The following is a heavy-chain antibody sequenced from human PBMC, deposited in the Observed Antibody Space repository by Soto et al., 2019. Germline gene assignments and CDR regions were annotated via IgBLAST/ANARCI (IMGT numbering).Heavy chain of an antibody. CDR1: GFSVNSYP. CDR3: TRKGGGAIGNSGFHDLFDP. D-gene: IGHD3-22*01. Sequence: QVQLVESGGGVVQPGRSLRLSCAASGFSVNSYPMLWLRRPPDKGLEWVAVVSVDGTEKFYADSVRGRFTGSRDKSENTLYLEMNSLRPEDRAVYYCTRKGGGAIGNSGFHDLFDPWGQGTLVTVSS. J-gene: IGHJ5*02. V-gene: IGHV3-30*07. CDR2: VSVDGTEK.